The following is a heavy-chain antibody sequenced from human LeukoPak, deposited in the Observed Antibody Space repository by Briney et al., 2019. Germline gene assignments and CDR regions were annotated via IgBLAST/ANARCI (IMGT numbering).Heavy chain of an antibody. J-gene: IGHJ4*02. CDR1: EYSISSGYY. D-gene: IGHD3-22*01. CDR3: ARRRGYYDSSGYYFRLDFDY. Sequence: PSETLSLTCTVSEYSISSGYYWGWIRQPPGKGLGWIGNIYHSGSTYYNASLKSRVTISIDTSRNQFSLKLSSVTAADTAVYYCARRRGYYDSSGYYFRLDFDYWGQGTLVTVSS. V-gene: IGHV4-38-2*02. CDR2: IYHSGST.